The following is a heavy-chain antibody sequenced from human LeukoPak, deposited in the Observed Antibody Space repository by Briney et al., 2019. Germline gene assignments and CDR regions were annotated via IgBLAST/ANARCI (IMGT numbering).Heavy chain of an antibody. CDR1: GFTFSSYS. V-gene: IGHV3-48*01. J-gene: IGHJ4*02. D-gene: IGHD3-22*01. Sequence: PGGSLRLSCAASGFTFSSYSMNWVRQAPGKGLEWISYISSSSNTIYYADSVKGRFTISRDSVKNSLYLQMNGLRAEDTAVYYCARNYYDSSGYYPYYFDFWGQGTLVTVSS. CDR3: ARNYYDSSGYYPYYFDF. CDR2: ISSSSNTI.